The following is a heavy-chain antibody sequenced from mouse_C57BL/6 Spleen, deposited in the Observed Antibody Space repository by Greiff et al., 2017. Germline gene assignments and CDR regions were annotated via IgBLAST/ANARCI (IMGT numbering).Heavy chain of an antibody. D-gene: IGHD2-1*01. Sequence: VQLQQSGPELVKPGASVKIPCKASGYTFTDYNMDWVKQSHGKSLEWIGDINPNNGGTIYNQKFKGKATLTVDKSSSTAYMELRSLTSEDTAVYYCARVIYYGNYASWFAYWGQGTLVTVSA. CDR2: INPNNGGT. J-gene: IGHJ3*01. V-gene: IGHV1-18*01. CDR1: GYTFTDYN. CDR3: ARVIYYGNYASWFAY.